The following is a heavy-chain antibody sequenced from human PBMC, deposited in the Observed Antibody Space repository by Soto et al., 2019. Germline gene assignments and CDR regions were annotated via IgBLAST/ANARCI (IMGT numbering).Heavy chain of an antibody. CDR2: FYHSGST. J-gene: IGHJ4*02. CDR3: ARGEYYGSGDYFDY. Sequence: SETLSLTCAVSGHSISSGYYWGWIRQPPGKGLEWIGSFYHSGSTYYNPSLKSRVTISVDTSKNQFSLKLSSVTAADTAVYYCARGEYYGSGDYFDYWGQGTLVTVSS. CDR1: GHSISSGYY. D-gene: IGHD3-10*01. V-gene: IGHV4-38-2*01.